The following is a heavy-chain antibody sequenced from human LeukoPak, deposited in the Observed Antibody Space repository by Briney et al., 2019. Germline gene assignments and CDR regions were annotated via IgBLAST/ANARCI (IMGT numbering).Heavy chain of an antibody. CDR1: GFVFSDYP. CDR2: ISFDGSHQ. CDR3: ARGQGGYYRLPPDY. Sequence: GGSLRLSCSASGFVFSDYPLHWIRQSPGKGPEWVAVISFDGSHQYYADSVKGRFTVSRDTSKNSLYLQMNSLRAEDTAVYYCARGQGGYYRLPPDYWGQGTLVTVSS. V-gene: IGHV3-30*07. J-gene: IGHJ4*02. D-gene: IGHD3-22*01.